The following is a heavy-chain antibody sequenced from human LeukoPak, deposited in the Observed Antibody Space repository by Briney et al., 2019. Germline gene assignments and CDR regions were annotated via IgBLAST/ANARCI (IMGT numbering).Heavy chain of an antibody. CDR1: VYTFTSYD. CDR3: ARLYQTSARYYYGMDV. J-gene: IGHJ6*02. D-gene: IGHD2-2*01. CDR2: MNPNSGNT. Sequence: ASVKVSCKASVYTFTSYDINWVRQATGQGLEWMGWMNPNSGNTGYAQKFQGRVTMTRNTSISTAYMELSSLRSEDTAVYYCARLYQTSARYYYGMDVWGQGTTVTVSS. V-gene: IGHV1-8*01.